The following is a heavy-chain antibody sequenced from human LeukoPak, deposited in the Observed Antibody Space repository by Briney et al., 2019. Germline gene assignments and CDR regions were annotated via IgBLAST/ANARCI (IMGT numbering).Heavy chain of an antibody. CDR3: ARDQEAFDY. CDR1: GYSFTSNC. CDR2: IYPRDGST. J-gene: IGHJ4*02. V-gene: IGHV1-46*01. Sequence: ASVKVSCRASGYSFTSNCIHWVRQAPGQGLEWMGMIYPRDGSTSYAQKFQGRVTVTRDTSASTVHMELSGLRSEDTAVYYCARDQEAFDYWGQGTLVTVSS.